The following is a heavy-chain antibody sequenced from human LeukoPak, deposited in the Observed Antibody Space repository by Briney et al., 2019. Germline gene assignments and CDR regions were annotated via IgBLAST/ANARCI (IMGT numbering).Heavy chain of an antibody. CDR2: IIPIFGTA. J-gene: IGHJ3*02. V-gene: IGHV1-69*13. D-gene: IGHD2-15*01. CDR3: ARVYSLGAFDI. Sequence: ASVKVSCKASGGTFSSYAISWVRQAPGQGLEWMGGIIPIFGTANYAQKFQGRITITADESTSTAYMELSSLRSEDTAVYYCARVYSLGAFDIWGQGTMVTVSS. CDR1: GGTFSSYA.